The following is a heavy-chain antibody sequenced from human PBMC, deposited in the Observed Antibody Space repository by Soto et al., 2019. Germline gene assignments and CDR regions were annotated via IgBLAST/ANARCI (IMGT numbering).Heavy chain of an antibody. J-gene: IGHJ6*02. CDR2: VPGDGSRA. CDR1: GFSFSSYF. D-gene: IGHD1-26*01. V-gene: IGHV3-74*01. CDR3: ARENWYSLDV. Sequence: EVKLVESWGGSVQPGGSLRLSCAASGFSFSSYFMAWVRQAPGEGLVSVSHVPGDGSRASYADSVRGRFTISRDNAKNTLYLQMDSLRDEDTAIYYCARENWYSLDVWGQGTTVTVSS.